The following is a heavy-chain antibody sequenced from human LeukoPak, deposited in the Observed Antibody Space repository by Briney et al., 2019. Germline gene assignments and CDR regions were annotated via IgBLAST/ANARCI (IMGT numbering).Heavy chain of an antibody. CDR1: GFAFSSYG. CDR3: AKCGYSGYDYFDY. J-gene: IGHJ4*02. Sequence: PGGSLRLSCAASGFAFSSYGMSWVRQAPGKGLEWVSAISGSGGSTYYADSVKGRFTISRDNSKNTLYLQMNSLRAEDTAVYYCAKCGYSGYDYFDYWGQGTLVTVSS. D-gene: IGHD5-12*01. CDR2: ISGSGGST. V-gene: IGHV3-23*01.